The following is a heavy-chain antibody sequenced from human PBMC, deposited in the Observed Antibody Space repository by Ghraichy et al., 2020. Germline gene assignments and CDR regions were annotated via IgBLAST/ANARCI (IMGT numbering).Heavy chain of an antibody. D-gene: IGHD2-15*01. Sequence: ASVKVSCKASGYTFTTYGISWVRQAPGQGLEWMGWISAYDGNTNYAQKLQGRVTMTTDTSTRTAYMELRSLRSDDTAVYYCARQYCSGGSCPFDYWGQGTLVTVSS. CDR3: ARQYCSGGSCPFDY. V-gene: IGHV1-18*01. CDR2: ISAYDGNT. J-gene: IGHJ4*02. CDR1: GYTFTTYG.